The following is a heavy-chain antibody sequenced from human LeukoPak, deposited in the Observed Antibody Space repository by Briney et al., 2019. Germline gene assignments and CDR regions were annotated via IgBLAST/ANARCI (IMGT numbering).Heavy chain of an antibody. CDR2: IYYSGTT. Sequence: SETLSLTCTVSGGSISSSSYYWGWIRQPPGKGLEWIGTIYYSGTTYYNPSLKSRVTISVDTSKNQFSLKLSSVTAADTAVYYCASFGETDDWGQGTLVTVSS. J-gene: IGHJ4*02. CDR3: ASFGETDD. CDR1: GGSISSSSYY. D-gene: IGHD3-3*01. V-gene: IGHV4-39*01.